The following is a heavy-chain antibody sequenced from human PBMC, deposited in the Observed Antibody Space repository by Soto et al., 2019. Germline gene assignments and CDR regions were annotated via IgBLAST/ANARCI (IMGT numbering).Heavy chain of an antibody. V-gene: IGHV1-69*13. CDR1: GGTFSSYA. Sequence: GASVKVSCKASGGTFSSYAISWVRQAPGQGLEWMGGIIPIFGTANYAQKFQGRVTITADESTSTAYMELSSLRSEDTAVYYCARGPGAVAGIGARAMTYYFDYWGQGTLVTVSS. CDR3: ARGPGAVAGIGARAMTYYFDY. CDR2: IIPIFGTA. J-gene: IGHJ4*02. D-gene: IGHD6-19*01.